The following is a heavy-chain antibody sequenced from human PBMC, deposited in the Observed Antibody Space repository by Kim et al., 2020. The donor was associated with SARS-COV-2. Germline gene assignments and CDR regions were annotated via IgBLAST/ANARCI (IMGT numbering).Heavy chain of an antibody. Sequence: GSTYSADSVKGRFTISRHNSKNTLYLQMNSLRAEDTAVYYCARDASMVPSWGQGTLVTVSS. D-gene: IGHD3-10*01. J-gene: IGHJ5*02. CDR3: ARDASMVPS. CDR2: GST. V-gene: IGHV3-53*04.